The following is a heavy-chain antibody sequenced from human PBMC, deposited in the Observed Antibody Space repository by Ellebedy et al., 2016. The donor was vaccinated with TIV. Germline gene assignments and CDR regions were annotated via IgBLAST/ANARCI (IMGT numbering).Heavy chain of an antibody. Sequence: MPSETLSLTCTVPGGSISSYYWSWIRQPPGKGLEWIGYIYYSGSTNYNPSLKSRVTISVDTSKNQFSLKLSSVTAADTAVYYCASNYGDYGDDAFDIWGQGTMVTVSS. D-gene: IGHD4-17*01. J-gene: IGHJ3*02. CDR1: GGSISSYY. CDR2: IYYSGST. CDR3: ASNYGDYGDDAFDI. V-gene: IGHV4-59*08.